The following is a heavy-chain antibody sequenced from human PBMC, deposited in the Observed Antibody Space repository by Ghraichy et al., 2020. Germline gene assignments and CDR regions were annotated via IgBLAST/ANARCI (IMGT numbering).Heavy chain of an antibody. CDR2: ISGSGSKT. V-gene: IGHV3-23*01. CDR1: GFTFSNSA. D-gene: IGHD2-21*02. Sequence: GGSLRLSCAASGFTFSNSAVSWVRQAPGKGLEWVASISGSGSKTNYADSVKGRFTISRDNFKSTLYLQMSSLRDDDTAVYYCAKHTASPPSRMDVWGQGTTVTVSS. J-gene: IGHJ6*02. CDR3: AKHTASPPSRMDV.